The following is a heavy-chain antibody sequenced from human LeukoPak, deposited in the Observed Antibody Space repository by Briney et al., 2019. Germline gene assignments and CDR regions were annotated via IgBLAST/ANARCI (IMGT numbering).Heavy chain of an antibody. CDR3: ARATGYSSSWYVLFKGNFDY. J-gene: IGHJ4*02. D-gene: IGHD6-13*01. CDR1: GGSISSSSYY. Sequence: SETLSLTCTVSGGSISSSSYYWGWIRQPPGKGLEWIGSIYYSGSTYYNPSLKSRVTISVDTSKNQFSLKLSSVTAADTAVYYCARATGYSSSWYVLFKGNFDYWGQGTLVTVSS. CDR2: IYYSGST. V-gene: IGHV4-39*07.